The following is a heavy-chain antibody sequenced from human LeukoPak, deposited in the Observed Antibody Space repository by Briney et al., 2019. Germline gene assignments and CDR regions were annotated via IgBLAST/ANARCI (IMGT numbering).Heavy chain of an antibody. CDR3: ARQGRYFAWFDP. Sequence: SETLSLTCTVSGGSISSSSYYWGWIRQPPGKGLEWIGSIYYSGSTYYNPSLKSRVTISVDTSKNQFSLKLSSVTAADTAVYYCARQGRYFAWFDPWGQGTLVTVSS. D-gene: IGHD3-9*01. J-gene: IGHJ5*02. CDR2: IYYSGST. CDR1: GGSISSSSYY. V-gene: IGHV4-39*01.